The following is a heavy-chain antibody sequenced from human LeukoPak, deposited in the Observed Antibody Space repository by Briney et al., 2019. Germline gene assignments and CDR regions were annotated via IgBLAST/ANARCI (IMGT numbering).Heavy chain of an antibody. Sequence: PGGSLRLSCAASGFIFSSYSMNWVRQAPGKGLEWVSYISSSSSTIYYADSVKGRFTISRDNAKNSLYLQMNSLRAEDTAVYYCARSEPQQLVLHWGQGTLVTVSS. CDR2: ISSSSSTI. J-gene: IGHJ4*02. CDR3: ARSEPQQLVLH. V-gene: IGHV3-48*04. D-gene: IGHD6-13*01. CDR1: GFIFSSYS.